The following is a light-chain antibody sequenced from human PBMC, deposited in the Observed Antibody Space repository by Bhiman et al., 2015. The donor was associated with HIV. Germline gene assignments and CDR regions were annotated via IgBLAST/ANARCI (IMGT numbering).Light chain of an antibody. CDR1: SGGFGDYKF. V-gene: IGLV2-14*01. CDR3: SSYTSTSRVV. Sequence: QSALTQPRSVSGSPGQSVTISCSGGSGGFGDYKFVSWFQQHPGKAPKLMIYDVTKRPSGVSNRFSGSESGNTASLTISGLQAEDEAHYYCSSYTSTSRVVFGGGTKLTVL. J-gene: IGLJ2*01. CDR2: DVT.